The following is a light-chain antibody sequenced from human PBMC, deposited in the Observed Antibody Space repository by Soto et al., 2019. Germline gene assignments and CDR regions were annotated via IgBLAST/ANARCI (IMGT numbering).Light chain of an antibody. CDR1: SSNIGGNT. Sequence: QSVLTQPPSASGTPGQRVTISCSTSSSNIGGNTVNWYQQVPGTAPKLLIYSHDQRPSGVPDRFSGSKSGTSASLAISGLQSEDEADYYCAAWDASLNGYVFGTGTKVTV. CDR2: SHD. CDR3: AAWDASLNGYV. J-gene: IGLJ1*01. V-gene: IGLV1-44*01.